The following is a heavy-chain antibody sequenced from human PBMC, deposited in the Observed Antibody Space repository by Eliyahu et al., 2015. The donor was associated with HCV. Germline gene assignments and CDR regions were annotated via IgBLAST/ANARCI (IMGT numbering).Heavy chain of an antibody. CDR2: SENRISGSRM. D-gene: IGHD1-26*01. CDR3: ARDYWGSYEY. Sequence: EVQLVESGGGLVQPGGSLRLSCAASGFTSSDYPIDWVRQAPGKGLEWIGRSENRISGSRMVYAASVRGRFTISRDDSKNSLYLQMNSLLIEDTAIYYCARDYWGSYEYWGQGTLVTVSS. CDR1: GFTSSDYP. J-gene: IGHJ4*02. V-gene: IGHV3-72*01.